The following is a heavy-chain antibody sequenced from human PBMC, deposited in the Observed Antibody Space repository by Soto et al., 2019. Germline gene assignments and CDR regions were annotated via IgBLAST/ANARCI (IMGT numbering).Heavy chain of an antibody. CDR1: GGSISSGGYY. D-gene: IGHD2-2*01. Sequence: SETLSLTCTVSGGSISSGGYYWSWILHHPGKGLEWIGYIYYSGSTYYNPSLKSRVTISVDTSKNQFSLKLSSVTAADTAVYYCARLVVPAARGRDYWVQGTLVTVSS. CDR2: IYYSGST. J-gene: IGHJ4*02. CDR3: ARLVVPAARGRDY. V-gene: IGHV4-31*03.